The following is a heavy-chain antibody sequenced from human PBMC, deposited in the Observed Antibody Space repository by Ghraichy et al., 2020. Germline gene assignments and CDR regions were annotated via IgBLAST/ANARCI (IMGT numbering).Heavy chain of an antibody. CDR2: IYSGGTT. D-gene: IGHD2-15*01. Sequence: ESLNISCSVSGGSISGYYWSWIRQPAGKGLEWIGRIYSGGTTNYNPSLKSRVTMSVDTSQNQFSLKLTSVTAADTAVYFCARTRLGYCSGGSCYRYGMDVWGQGTTVNVSS. V-gene: IGHV4-4*07. J-gene: IGHJ6*02. CDR3: ARTRLGYCSGGSCYRYGMDV. CDR1: GGSISGYY.